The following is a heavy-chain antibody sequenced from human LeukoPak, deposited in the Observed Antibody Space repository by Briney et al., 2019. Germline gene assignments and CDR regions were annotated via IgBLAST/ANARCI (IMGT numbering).Heavy chain of an antibody. Sequence: PSETLSLTCTVSSDFFSSVTDYWGWIRQTPGKGLEWIGSIYYKGSTYYNPSLKSRVTISLDTSKNLFSLKLSSVTAADTAVYYCARYGSSSLRAGYYYYMDVWGKGTTVTVSS. V-gene: IGHV4-39*07. CDR2: IYYKGST. CDR3: ARYGSSSLRAGYYYYMDV. D-gene: IGHD6-6*01. CDR1: SDFFSSVTDY. J-gene: IGHJ6*03.